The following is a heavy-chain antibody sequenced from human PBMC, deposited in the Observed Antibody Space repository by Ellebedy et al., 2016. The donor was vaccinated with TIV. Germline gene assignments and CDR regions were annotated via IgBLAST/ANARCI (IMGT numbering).Heavy chain of an antibody. J-gene: IGHJ3*01. V-gene: IGHV4-30-4*01. CDR3: ARGGGDRPHALDV. Sequence: MPSETLSLTCTVSGGSMISNDHYWSWVRQHPGKGLEWIGYIYYSGTTYYNPSLKHRLTMSVDKSKSQVSQQLTSVTATDTAVDYVARGGGDRPHALDVWGQGTKVTVSS. CDR2: IYYSGTT. D-gene: IGHD3-10*01. CDR1: GGSMISNDHY.